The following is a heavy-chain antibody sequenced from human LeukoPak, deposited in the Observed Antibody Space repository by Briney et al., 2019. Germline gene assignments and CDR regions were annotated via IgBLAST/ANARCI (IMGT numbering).Heavy chain of an antibody. V-gene: IGHV3-7*01. CDR1: GFTFSTYW. J-gene: IGHJ4*02. Sequence: PGGSLRLSCAASGFTFSTYWMDWVRQAPGKGLEWVASIKEDGSNTNYVGSVRGRFTVSRDNTKNSLYLQMNSLRADDTAVYYCASDRAYSQFDYWGQGTLVTVSS. CDR2: IKEDGSNT. CDR3: ASDRAYSQFDY. D-gene: IGHD2-15*01.